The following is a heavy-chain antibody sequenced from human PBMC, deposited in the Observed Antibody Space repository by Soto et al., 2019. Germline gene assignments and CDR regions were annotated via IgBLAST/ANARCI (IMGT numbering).Heavy chain of an antibody. V-gene: IGHV3-33*08. CDR2: VWHDGANK. D-gene: IGHD2-8*02. CDR3: VRAPYLPTGGHLACLHD. J-gene: IGHJ4*01. CDR1: GFSFRSYA. Sequence: SLRLSCAASGFSFRSYAMHWVRQAPGKGLEWVAGVWHDGANKYYADSVKGRFTISRDNSNNTLYVQMNSLKAEDTAVYYCVRAPYLPTGGHLACLHDWGPGTLVTVSS.